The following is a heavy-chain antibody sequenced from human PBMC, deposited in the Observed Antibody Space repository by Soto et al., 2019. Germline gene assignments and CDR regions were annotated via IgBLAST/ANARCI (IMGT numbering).Heavy chain of an antibody. CDR2: IYSGGST. CDR3: AREGAGTDY. V-gene: IGHV3-53*04. D-gene: IGHD6-19*01. CDR1: GFTVSSNY. J-gene: IGHJ4*02. Sequence: EVQLVESGGGLVQPGGSLRLSCAASGFTVSSNYMSWVRQAPGKGLEWVSVIYSGGSTYYADSVKGRFTISRHNSKNTRDLQMNSLGAEDTAVYYCAREGAGTDYWGQGTLVTVSS.